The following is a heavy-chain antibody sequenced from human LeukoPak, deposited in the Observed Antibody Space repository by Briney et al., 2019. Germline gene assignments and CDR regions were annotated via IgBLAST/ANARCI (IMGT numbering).Heavy chain of an antibody. J-gene: IGHJ4*02. CDR2: IYYSGST. CDR3: ARDLYYDSSGSFDY. CDR1: GGSISSGDYY. D-gene: IGHD3-22*01. V-gene: IGHV4-30-4*01. Sequence: SQTLSLTCTVSGGSISSGDYYWSWIRQPPGKGLEWIGYIYYSGSTYYNPPLKSRVTISVDTSKNQFSLKLSFVTAADTAVYYCARDLYYDSSGSFDYWGQGTLVTVSS.